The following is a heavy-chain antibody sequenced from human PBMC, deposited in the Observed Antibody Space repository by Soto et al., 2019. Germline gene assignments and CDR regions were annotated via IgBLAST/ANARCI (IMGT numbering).Heavy chain of an antibody. CDR2: INPNSGIA. CDR3: ASSPLPSTLTYYYYYMDV. Sequence: ASVKVSCTSSGDTFSSYTITWVRQAPGQGLEWMGWINPNSGIASYAQKFQGRVTMTRNTSISTAYMELSSLRSEDTAVYYCASSPLPSTLTYYYYYMDVWGKGTTVTVSS. J-gene: IGHJ6*03. V-gene: IGHV1-8*02. CDR1: GDTFSSYT.